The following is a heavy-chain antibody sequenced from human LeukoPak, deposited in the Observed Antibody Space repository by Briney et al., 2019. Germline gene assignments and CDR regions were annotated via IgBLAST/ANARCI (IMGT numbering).Heavy chain of an antibody. J-gene: IGHJ4*02. D-gene: IGHD6-19*01. CDR3: AKVLGSRIAVSDPFDY. Sequence: GGFLRLSCAASGFSFSGYAMNWVRQAPGKGLEWVSAISGSGGTIFYGDSVKGRFTISRDHSKNTLYLQMNSLRAEDTAVYYCAKVLGSRIAVSDPFDYWGQGTLVTVSS. CDR1: GFSFSGYA. V-gene: IGHV3-23*01. CDR2: ISGSGGTI.